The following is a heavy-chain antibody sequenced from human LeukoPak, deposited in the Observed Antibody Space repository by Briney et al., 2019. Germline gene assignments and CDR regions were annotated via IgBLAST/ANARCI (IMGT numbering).Heavy chain of an antibody. CDR1: GFAFDRRG. Sequence: GGSLRLSCAASGFAFDRRGMTWVRQAPGRGLGGLSYISPTGGTINHAESVKDRFTTYRDNARSSVYLQMNSLRAEDTAIYYCARVDGPTVTTMYFDSWGQGTVVTVSS. D-gene: IGHD4-17*01. V-gene: IGHV3-48*01. CDR2: ISPTGGTI. J-gene: IGHJ4*02. CDR3: ARVDGPTVTTMYFDS.